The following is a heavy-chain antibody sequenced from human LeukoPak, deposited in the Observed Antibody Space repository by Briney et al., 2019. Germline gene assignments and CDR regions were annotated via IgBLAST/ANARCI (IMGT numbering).Heavy chain of an antibody. J-gene: IGHJ4*02. CDR3: ARAFRGSGWYGRALYDY. V-gene: IGHV1-18*04. CDR1: GYTFTIYY. D-gene: IGHD6-19*01. CDR2: ISAYNGNT. Sequence: ASVTVSCKASGYTFTIYYMHWVRQAPGQGLEWMGWISAYNGNTNYAQKLQGRVTMTTDTSTSTAYMELRSLRSDDTAVYYCARAFRGSGWYGRALYDYWGQGTLVTVSS.